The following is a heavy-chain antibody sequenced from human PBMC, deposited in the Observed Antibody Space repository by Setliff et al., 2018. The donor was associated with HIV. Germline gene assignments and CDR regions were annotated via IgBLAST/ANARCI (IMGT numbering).Heavy chain of an antibody. V-gene: IGHV2-5*01. J-gene: IGHJ4*02. CDR3: AYSGRQLRGPYFDL. CDR1: GLSLSTSGVG. CDR2: IYWNNNK. Sequence: GSGPTLVNPTQTLTLTCTFSGLSLSTSGVGVGWIRQSPGKALEWLAFIYWNNNKHYSTSLKSRLTVTKDTSKNRVVFTMTNMDPVDTATYYCAYSGRQLRGPYFDLWGQGTPVTVSS. D-gene: IGHD1-1*01.